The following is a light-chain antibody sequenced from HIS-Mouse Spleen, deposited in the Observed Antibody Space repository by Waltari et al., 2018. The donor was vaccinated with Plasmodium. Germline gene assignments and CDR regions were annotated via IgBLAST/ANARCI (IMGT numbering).Light chain of an antibody. CDR3: MQALQTPRYT. J-gene: IGKJ2*01. CDR1: QSLLHSNGYNY. CDR2: LDS. V-gene: IGKV2-28*01. Sequence: MTQSPLSLPVTPGEPASISCRSSQSLLHSNGYNYLDWYLQKPGQSPQLLIYLDSNRASGVPDRFSGSGSGTDFTLKISRVEAEDVGVYYCMQALQTPRYTFGQGTKLEIK.